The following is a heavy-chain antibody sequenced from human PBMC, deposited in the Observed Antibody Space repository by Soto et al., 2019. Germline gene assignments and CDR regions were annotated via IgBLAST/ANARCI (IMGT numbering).Heavy chain of an antibody. CDR1: GGTFSSYA. CDR2: IIPIFGPA. J-gene: IGHJ4*02. CDR3: ATRPGVVAANDFDY. Sequence: QVQLVQSGAEVKKPGSSVKVSCKASGGTFSSYAISWVRQAPDHGFGWMGGIIPIFGPANYAQTFQARVTITADESTSTAYMELSSMTSEDTAVYYCATRPGVVAANDFDYWGQGTLVTVSS. D-gene: IGHD2-15*01. V-gene: IGHV1-69*12.